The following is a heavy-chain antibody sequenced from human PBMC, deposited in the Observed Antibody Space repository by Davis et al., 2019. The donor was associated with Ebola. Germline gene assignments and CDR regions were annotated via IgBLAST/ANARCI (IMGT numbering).Heavy chain of an antibody. D-gene: IGHD3-10*01. J-gene: IGHJ6*04. CDR2: ISSSSSTI. CDR1: GFTFSSYS. CDR3: ARADYGSGSSYGMDV. Sequence: GGSLRLSCAASGFTFSSYSMNWVRQAPGKGLEWVSYISSSSSTIYYADSVKGRFTISRDNAKNSLYLQMNSLRDEDTAVYYCARADYGSGSSYGMDVWGKGTTVTVSS. V-gene: IGHV3-48*02.